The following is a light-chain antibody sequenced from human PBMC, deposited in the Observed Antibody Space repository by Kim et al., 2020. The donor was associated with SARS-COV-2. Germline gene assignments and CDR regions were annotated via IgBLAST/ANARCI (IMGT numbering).Light chain of an antibody. CDR1: QDISNH. CDR2: AAS. Sequence: ASVGEGVTITCRAGQDISNHLAWYQQKPGKVPKVLISAASAWQSGIPSRFSGSGSGTDFTLTISSLQPEDVATYYCQKYDNAPWTFGQGTKVDIK. V-gene: IGKV1-27*01. J-gene: IGKJ1*01. CDR3: QKYDNAPWT.